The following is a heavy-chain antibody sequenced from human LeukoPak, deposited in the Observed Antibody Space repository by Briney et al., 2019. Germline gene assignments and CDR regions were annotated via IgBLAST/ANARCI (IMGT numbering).Heavy chain of an antibody. J-gene: IGHJ4*02. Sequence: ASVTVSCKASGYTFTSYDFNWVRQATGQRPEWMGWMSPDSGDTGYAQKFQDRVTMTRNTSISTAYMELSSLRSDDTAVYYCARGPPNWGYDYWGPGTLVTVSS. D-gene: IGHD7-27*01. CDR1: GYTFTSYD. V-gene: IGHV1-8*01. CDR2: MSPDSGDT. CDR3: ARGPPNWGYDY.